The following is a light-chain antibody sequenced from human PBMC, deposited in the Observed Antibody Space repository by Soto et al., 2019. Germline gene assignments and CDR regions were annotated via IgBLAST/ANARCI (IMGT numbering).Light chain of an antibody. CDR1: PSIGSY. CDR3: QQNYDVPYT. J-gene: IGKJ2*01. Sequence: HLTQAPSLLSASVGDRVTITCRASPSIGSYLNWYQHKPGEAPKLLIFADDTLKSGVPSRFSGSGFNKEFTLTVTSLQPEDFATYYCQQNYDVPYTFGLGTRVEIK. V-gene: IGKV1-39*01. CDR2: ADD.